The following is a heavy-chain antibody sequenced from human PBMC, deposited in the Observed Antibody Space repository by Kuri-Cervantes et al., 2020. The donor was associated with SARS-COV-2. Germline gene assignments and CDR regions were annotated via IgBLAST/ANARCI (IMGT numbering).Heavy chain of an antibody. J-gene: IGHJ4*02. D-gene: IGHD2-15*01. Sequence: CCASCGFTFSSYGMHWVHQATDKGLEWVAVKRYDGSNKYYADSVKGRFIITRDNSKNTLYLQMNSLRAEDTAVYYCAKDYHPVGYCSGGSCWFTHWGQGTLVTVSS. V-gene: IGHV3-33*06. CDR1: GFTFSSYG. CDR2: KRYDGSNK. CDR3: AKDYHPVGYCSGGSCWFTH.